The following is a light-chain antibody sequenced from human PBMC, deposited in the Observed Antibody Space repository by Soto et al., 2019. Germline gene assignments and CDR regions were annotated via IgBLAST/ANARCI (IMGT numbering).Light chain of an antibody. Sequence: EIVLTQSPGTLSLSPGERATLSCRASQSVSSSYLAWYQQKPGQAPRLLIYGASTRATGIPARFSGSGSGTEFTLTISSLQSEDFAVYYCQQYNNWPPFPFGQGTRLELK. J-gene: IGKJ5*01. V-gene: IGKV3-15*01. CDR2: GAS. CDR1: QSVSSSY. CDR3: QQYNNWPPFP.